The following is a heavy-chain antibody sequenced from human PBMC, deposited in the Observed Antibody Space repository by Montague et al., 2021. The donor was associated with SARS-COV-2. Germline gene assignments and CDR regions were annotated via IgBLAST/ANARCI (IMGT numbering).Heavy chain of an antibody. Sequence: SETLSLTCTVSGASISSSDHYRGWIRQPPGKGLEWIGSIYYTGSRYYTPSLTSRLTISVDTSRYQFSLELTSVTAADTAIYYCARAGGFDNSGYVGRLRTYYFDFWGQGLLVTVSS. CDR3: ARAGGFDNSGYVGRLRTYYFDF. CDR2: IYYTGSR. J-gene: IGHJ4*02. CDR1: GASISSSDHY. V-gene: IGHV4-39*07. D-gene: IGHD3-22*01.